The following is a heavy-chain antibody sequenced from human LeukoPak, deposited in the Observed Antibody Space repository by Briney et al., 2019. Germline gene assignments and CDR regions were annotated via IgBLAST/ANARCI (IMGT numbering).Heavy chain of an antibody. J-gene: IGHJ4*02. V-gene: IGHV3-21*01. Sequence: GGSLRLSCAASGFTFSSYSMNWVRQAPGKGLEWVSSISSSSSYIYYADSVKGRFTISRDNAKNSLYLQMNSLRAEDTAVYYCASLRGGRYCSSTSCYKDDYWGQGTLVTVSS. D-gene: IGHD2-2*02. CDR1: GFTFSSYS. CDR3: ASLRGGRYCSSTSCYKDDY. CDR2: ISSSSSYI.